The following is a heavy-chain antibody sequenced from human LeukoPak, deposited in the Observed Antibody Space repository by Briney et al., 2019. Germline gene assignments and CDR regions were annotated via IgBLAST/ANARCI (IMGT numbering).Heavy chain of an antibody. Sequence: EPSETLSLTCAVYGGSFSGYYWSWIRQPPGKGLEWIGEINHSGSTNYNPSLKSRVTISVDTSKNQFTLKLSSVTAADTAVYYCARGLYYCGSGSYSRWGQGTLVTVSS. CDR3: ARGLYYCGSGSYSR. CDR1: GGSFSGYY. D-gene: IGHD3-10*01. CDR2: INHSGST. V-gene: IGHV4-34*01. J-gene: IGHJ4*02.